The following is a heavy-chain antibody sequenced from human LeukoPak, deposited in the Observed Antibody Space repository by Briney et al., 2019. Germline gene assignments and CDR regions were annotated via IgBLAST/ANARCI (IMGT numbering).Heavy chain of an antibody. V-gene: IGHV3-64*01. J-gene: IGHJ2*01. Sequence: GGTLRLSCAVSGFTFSSYVMHWVREAPAKGLEYVSAISSNGSITNYTNSVKGRFTMSRDNSKNTLYLQMGSLRAEDMAVYYCARVSGYDYWYFDLWGRGTLVTVSS. CDR1: GFTFSSYV. CDR3: ARVSGYDYWYFDL. CDR2: ISSNGSIT. D-gene: IGHD5-12*01.